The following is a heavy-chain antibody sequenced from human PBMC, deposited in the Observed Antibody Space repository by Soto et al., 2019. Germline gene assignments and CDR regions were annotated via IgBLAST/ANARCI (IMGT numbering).Heavy chain of an antibody. CDR2: FNPTRGST. V-gene: IGHV1-46*01. CDR3: ARDLAAGDY. J-gene: IGHJ4*02. Sequence: QVQLVKSGAEVKRPGASVKLSCKASGYTFINYYIHWVRQAPGQGLEWMGIFNPTRGSTNYAQKFQGRVTLTMDTSTRTVYMELSSLRFDDTAVYYCARDLAAGDYWGQGTLVTVSS. D-gene: IGHD6-13*01. CDR1: GYTFINYY.